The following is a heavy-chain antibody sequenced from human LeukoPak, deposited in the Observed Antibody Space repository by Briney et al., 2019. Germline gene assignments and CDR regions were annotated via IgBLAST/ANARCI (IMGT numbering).Heavy chain of an antibody. CDR1: GFTFSDYY. CDR3: AREGYYYDSSGYHYYYYMDV. J-gene: IGHJ6*03. V-gene: IGHV3-11*04. Sequence: GGSLRLSCAASGFTFSDYYMSWIRQAPGKGLEWVSYISSSGSTIYYADSVKGRFTISRDNAKNSLYLQMNSLRAEDTAVYYCAREGYYYDSSGYHYYYYMDVWGKGTTVTVSS. CDR2: ISSSGSTI. D-gene: IGHD3-22*01.